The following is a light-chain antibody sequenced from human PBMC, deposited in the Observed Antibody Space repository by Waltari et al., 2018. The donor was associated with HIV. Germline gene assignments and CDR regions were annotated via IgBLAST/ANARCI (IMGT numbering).Light chain of an antibody. CDR3: QQYNHWPRT. Sequence: EIVMTQSPATLSVSPGERATLSCRASQSISGNLAWYQQTRGQAPRLLIYGAATRASGIPARFSGSGSGPDFSLTISSLQSEDSALYYCQQYNHWPRTFGQGTKLEI. V-gene: IGKV3-15*01. J-gene: IGKJ1*01. CDR1: QSISGN. CDR2: GAA.